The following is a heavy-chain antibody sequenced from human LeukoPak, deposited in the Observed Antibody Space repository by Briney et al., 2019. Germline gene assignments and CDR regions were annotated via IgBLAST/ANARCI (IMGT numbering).Heavy chain of an antibody. CDR3: ARDSLGGDY. J-gene: IGHJ4*02. Sequence: SGRSLRLSCAASGFTFRNYGMHWVRQAPGKGLEWVAVIWNDESKKFYADSVKGRFTISRDNSKNTLYLQMNSLRAEDTAVYYCARDSLGGDYWGQGTLVTVSS. D-gene: IGHD3-16*01. CDR2: IWNDESKK. CDR1: GFTFRNYG. V-gene: IGHV3-33*01.